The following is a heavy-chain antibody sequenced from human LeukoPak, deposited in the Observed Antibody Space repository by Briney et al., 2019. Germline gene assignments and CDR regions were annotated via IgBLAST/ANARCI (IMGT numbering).Heavy chain of an antibody. CDR1: GGSISSYY. V-gene: IGHV4-39*07. J-gene: IGHJ5*02. D-gene: IGHD4-17*01. CDR2: IYYSGST. Sequence: SETLSLTCTVSGGSISSYYWSWIRQPPGKGLEWIGSIYYSGSTYYNPSLKSRVTISVDTSKNQFSLKLSSVTAADTAVYYCARVRNHDYGDYEAWGQGTLVTVSS. CDR3: ARVRNHDYGDYEA.